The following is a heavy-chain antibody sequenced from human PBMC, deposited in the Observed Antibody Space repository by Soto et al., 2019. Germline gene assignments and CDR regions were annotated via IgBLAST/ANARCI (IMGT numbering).Heavy chain of an antibody. D-gene: IGHD6-19*01. V-gene: IGHV1-69*04. CDR3: AREGSGWSLVDY. J-gene: IGHJ4*02. CDR2: IIPILGIA. CDR1: GGSFSSYT. Sequence: ASVKVSCKASGGSFSSYTISWGRKAPGQGLEWMGRIIPILGIANYAQKFQGRVTITADKSTSTAYMELSSLRSEDTAVYYCAREGSGWSLVDYWGQGTLVTVSS.